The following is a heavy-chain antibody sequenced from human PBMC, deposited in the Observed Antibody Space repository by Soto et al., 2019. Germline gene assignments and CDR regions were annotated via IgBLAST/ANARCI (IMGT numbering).Heavy chain of an antibody. CDR3: ARDFSMVIVAPGY. J-gene: IGHJ4*02. D-gene: IGHD5-12*01. Sequence: GGSLRLSCAASGFTFNSYAMHWVRQAPGKGLEWVGFIWFDGSNTFYAESVKGRFTISRDNSKNTVYLQISALRAEDTAVYYCARDFSMVIVAPGYWGQGTLVTVSS. V-gene: IGHV3-33*01. CDR2: IWFDGSNT. CDR1: GFTFNSYA.